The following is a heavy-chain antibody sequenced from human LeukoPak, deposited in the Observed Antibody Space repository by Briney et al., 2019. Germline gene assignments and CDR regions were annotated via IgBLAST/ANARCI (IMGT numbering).Heavy chain of an antibody. CDR2: IIPIFGTA. V-gene: IGHV1-69*01. CDR1: GGTFSSYA. Sequence: SVKVSCKASGGTFSSYAVSWVRQAPGQGLEWMGGIIPIFGTANYAQKFQGRVTITADESTSTAYMVLSSLRSEDTAVYYCASRWFGEGWFDPWGQGTLVTVSS. CDR3: ASRWFGEGWFDP. D-gene: IGHD3-10*01. J-gene: IGHJ5*02.